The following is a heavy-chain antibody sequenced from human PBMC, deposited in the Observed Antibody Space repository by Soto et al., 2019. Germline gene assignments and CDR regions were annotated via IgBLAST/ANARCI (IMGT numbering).Heavy chain of an antibody. CDR1: GYTFTSYA. CDR2: MSAYNGNT. D-gene: IGHD6-13*01. Sequence: ASVKVSCKASGYTFTSYAIICVRQAPGQGLEWMGWMSAYNGNTNDAQKLQGRVTMTTDTSTSTAYMELRRLRSDDTAVYYCAIASIAAAGTHHYYFYGMDVWGQGTTVTVSS. CDR3: AIASIAAAGTHHYYFYGMDV. V-gene: IGHV1-18*04. J-gene: IGHJ6*02.